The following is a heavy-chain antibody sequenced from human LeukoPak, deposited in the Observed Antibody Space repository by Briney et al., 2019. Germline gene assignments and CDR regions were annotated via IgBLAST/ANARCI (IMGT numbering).Heavy chain of an antibody. V-gene: IGHV3-30*03. CDR3: ARDPDYYASGSYPNY. D-gene: IGHD3-10*01. CDR1: GFTFSSYG. J-gene: IGHJ4*02. Sequence: GGSLRLSCAASGFTFSSYGMHWVRQAPGKGLEWVAVISYDGGNKYYADSVKGRFTISRDNSKNTLYLQMSSLRAEDTAVYYCARDPDYYASGSYPNYWGQGTLVTVSS. CDR2: ISYDGGNK.